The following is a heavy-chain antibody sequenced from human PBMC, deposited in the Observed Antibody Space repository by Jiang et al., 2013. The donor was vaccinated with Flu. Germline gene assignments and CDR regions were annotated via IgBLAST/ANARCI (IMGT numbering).Heavy chain of an antibody. V-gene: IGHV1-2*02. CDR2: INPNSGGT. CDR3: AREDQRAFDI. Sequence: MHWVRQAPGQGLEWMGWINPNSGGTNYAQKFQGRVTMTRDTSISTAYMELSRLRSDDTAVYYCAREDQRAFDIWGQGTMVTVSS. J-gene: IGHJ3*02.